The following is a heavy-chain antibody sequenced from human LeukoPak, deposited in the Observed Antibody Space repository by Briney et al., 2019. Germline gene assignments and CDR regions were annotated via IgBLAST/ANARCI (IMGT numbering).Heavy chain of an antibody. J-gene: IGHJ6*03. CDR3: ASGTGYYGDYYYYMDV. CDR2: INSDGSST. V-gene: IGHV3-74*01. Sequence: GGSLRLSCAASGFTFSSYWMHWVRQAPGKGPVWVSRINSDGSSTSYADSVKGRFTISRDNAKNALYLQMNSLRAEDTAVYYCASGTGYYGDYYYYMDVWGKGTTVTVSS. D-gene: IGHD3-22*01. CDR1: GFTFSSYW.